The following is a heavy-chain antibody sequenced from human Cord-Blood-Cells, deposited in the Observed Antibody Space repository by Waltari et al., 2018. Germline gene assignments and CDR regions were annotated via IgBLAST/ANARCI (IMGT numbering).Heavy chain of an antibody. CDR1: GGSFSGYY. CDR2: INHSGST. CDR3: ARRAFYYYDSSGYYY. V-gene: IGHV4-34*01. J-gene: IGHJ4*02. D-gene: IGHD3-22*01. Sequence: QVQLQQLGAGLLKPSETLSLTCAVYGGSFSGYYWSWIRQPPGKGLEWIGEINHSGSTNYNPSLKSRVTISVDTSKNQFSLKLSSVTAADTAVYYCARRAFYYYDSSGYYYWGQGTLVTVSS.